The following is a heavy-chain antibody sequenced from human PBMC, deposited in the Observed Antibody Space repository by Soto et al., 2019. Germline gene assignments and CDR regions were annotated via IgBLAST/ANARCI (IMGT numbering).Heavy chain of an antibody. J-gene: IGHJ4*02. CDR1: GFTFSSYG. CDR2: ISYDGSNK. V-gene: IGHV3-30*18. CDR3: AKSRGIGTTDYFDY. D-gene: IGHD1-7*01. Sequence: LSGGSLRLSCAASGFTFSSYGMHWVRQAPGKGLEWVAVISYDGSNKYYADSVKGRFTISRDNSKNTLYLQMNSLRAEDTAVYYCAKSRGIGTTDYFDYWGQGTLVTVSS.